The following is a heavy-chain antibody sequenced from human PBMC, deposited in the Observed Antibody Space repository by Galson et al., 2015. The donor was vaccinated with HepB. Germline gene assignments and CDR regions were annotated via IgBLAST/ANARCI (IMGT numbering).Heavy chain of an antibody. CDR3: ARAAYYDSSGYFRDAFDI. D-gene: IGHD3-22*01. V-gene: IGHV3-53*04. Sequence: SLRLSCAASGFTVSTNYMSWVRQAPGKGLEWVPLIYSAGSTYYADSVKGRFTISRHNSKNTLYLQMNSLRTEDTAVYYCARAAYYDSSGYFRDAFDIWGQGTMVTVSS. CDR2: IYSAGST. J-gene: IGHJ3*02. CDR1: GFTVSTNY.